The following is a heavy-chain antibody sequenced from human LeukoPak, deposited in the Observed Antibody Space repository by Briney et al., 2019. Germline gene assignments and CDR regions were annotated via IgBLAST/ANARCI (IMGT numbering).Heavy chain of an antibody. V-gene: IGHV1-2*02. CDR2: INPNSGGT. D-gene: IGHD1-26*01. Sequence: ASVKVSCKASGYTFTGYYMHWVRQALGQGLEWMGWINPNSGGTNYAQKFQGRVTMTRDTSISTAYMELSRLRSDDTAVYYCARGREWELLSPFDYWGQGTLVTVSS. CDR1: GYTFTGYY. J-gene: IGHJ4*02. CDR3: ARGREWELLSPFDY.